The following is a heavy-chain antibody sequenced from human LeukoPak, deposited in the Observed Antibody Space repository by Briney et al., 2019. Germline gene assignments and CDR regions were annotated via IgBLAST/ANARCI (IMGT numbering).Heavy chain of an antibody. CDR3: ARDRGEHDYGDMDWFDP. Sequence: SETLSLTCTVSGGSISSSSYYWGWIRQPPGKGLEWIGSIYYSGSTYYNPSLKSRVTISVDTSKNQFSLKLSSVTAADTAVYYCARDRGEHDYGDMDWFDPWGQGTLVTVSS. CDR1: GGSISSSSYY. V-gene: IGHV4-39*02. J-gene: IGHJ5*02. D-gene: IGHD4-17*01. CDR2: IYYSGST.